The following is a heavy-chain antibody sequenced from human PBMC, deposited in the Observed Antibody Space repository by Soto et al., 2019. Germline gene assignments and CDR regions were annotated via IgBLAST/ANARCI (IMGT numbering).Heavy chain of an antibody. CDR2: IYSGGST. CDR3: ARSDYGGNSDAFDI. V-gene: IGHV3-53*01. D-gene: IGHD4-17*01. CDR1: GFTVSSNY. Sequence: GGSLRLSCAASGFTVSSNYMSWVRQAPGKGLEWISVIYSGGSTYYADSVKGRFTISRDNSKNTLYLQMNSLRAEDTAVYYCARSDYGGNSDAFDIWGQGTMATVSS. J-gene: IGHJ3*02.